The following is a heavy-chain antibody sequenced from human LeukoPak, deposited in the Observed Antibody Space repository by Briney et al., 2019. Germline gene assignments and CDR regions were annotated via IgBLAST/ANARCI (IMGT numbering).Heavy chain of an antibody. D-gene: IGHD6-6*01. Sequence: ASVKVSCKASGGTFSSYAISWVRQAPGQGLEWMGWINTDTGNPTYAQGFTGRFVFSLDTSVSTAYLQISSLEAEDTAVYYCARGLTARPGLHWFDPWGQGTLVTVSS. CDR3: ARGLTARPGLHWFDP. CDR1: GGTFSSYA. J-gene: IGHJ5*02. CDR2: INTDTGNP. V-gene: IGHV7-4-1*02.